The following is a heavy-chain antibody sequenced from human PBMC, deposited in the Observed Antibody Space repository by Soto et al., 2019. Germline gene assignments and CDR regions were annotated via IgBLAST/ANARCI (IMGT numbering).Heavy chain of an antibody. J-gene: IGHJ2*01. Sequence: GKGLEWVSAISGSGGSTYYADSVKGRFTISRDNSKNTLYLQMNSLRAEDTAVYYCALIKLGDVIRALCFVYAFQRNLVSDL. CDR2: ISGSGGST. V-gene: IGHV3-23*01. D-gene: IGHD3-16*01. CDR3: ALIKLGDVIRALCFVYAFQRNLVSDL.